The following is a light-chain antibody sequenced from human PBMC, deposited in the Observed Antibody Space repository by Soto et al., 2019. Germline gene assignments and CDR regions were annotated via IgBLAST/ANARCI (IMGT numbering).Light chain of an antibody. CDR3: HQFGSSPYT. CDR2: EAS. Sequence: ENVLTQSPGTLSLSPGERATLSCRASQSLSSTYLAWYQQKPGQPPRLLMYEASSRATGVPDRFSGSGSVTDFTLTISRLEPEDFAVYSCHQFGSSPYTFGQGTKLEIK. CDR1: QSLSSTY. V-gene: IGKV3-20*01. J-gene: IGKJ2*01.